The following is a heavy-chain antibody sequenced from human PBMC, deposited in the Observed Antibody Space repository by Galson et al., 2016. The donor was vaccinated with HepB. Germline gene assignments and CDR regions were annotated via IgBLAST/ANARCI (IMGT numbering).Heavy chain of an antibody. J-gene: IGHJ3*01. D-gene: IGHD6-19*01. CDR1: GFTFNTYA. CDR2: ISSSDGRT. CDR3: AKSQFALPDSGWFNAFDL. V-gene: IGHV3-23*01. Sequence: SLRLSCAASGFTFNTYAMTWVRQAPGKGLEWVSSISSSDGRTWYADSVRGRFTISTDNSKTTLYVQMNSLRVDDSAIYYCAKSQFALPDSGWFNAFDLWGQWTMVTVSS.